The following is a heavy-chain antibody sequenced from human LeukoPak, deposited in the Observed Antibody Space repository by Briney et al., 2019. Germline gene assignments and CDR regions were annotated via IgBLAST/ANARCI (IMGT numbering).Heavy chain of an antibody. CDR2: IIPIFGTA. Sequence: GASVKVSCKASGGTFSSYAISWVRQAPGQGLEWMGGIIPIFGTANYAQKFQGRVTITADESTSTAYMELSSLRSEDTAVYYCARGSRRSSIAGGAFDIWGQGTMVTVSS. D-gene: IGHD6-6*01. CDR1: GGTFSSYA. J-gene: IGHJ3*02. CDR3: ARGSRRSSIAGGAFDI. V-gene: IGHV1-69*13.